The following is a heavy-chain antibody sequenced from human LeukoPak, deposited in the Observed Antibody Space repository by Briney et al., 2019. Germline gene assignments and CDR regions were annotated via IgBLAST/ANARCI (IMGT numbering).Heavy chain of an antibody. Sequence: PSETLSLTCTVSGGSISSGGYYWSWIRQHPGKGLEWIGYIYYSGSTYYNPSLKSRVTISVDTSKNQFSLKLSSVTAADTAVYYCARGYCSGGSCYPFVYWGQGTLVTVSS. V-gene: IGHV4-30-4*08. D-gene: IGHD2-15*01. CDR1: GGSISSGGYY. J-gene: IGHJ4*02. CDR3: ARGYCSGGSCYPFVY. CDR2: IYYSGST.